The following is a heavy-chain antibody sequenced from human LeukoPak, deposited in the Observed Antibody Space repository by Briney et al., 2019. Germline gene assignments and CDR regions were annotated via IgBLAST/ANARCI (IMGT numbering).Heavy chain of an antibody. J-gene: IGHJ6*02. CDR1: GYSFNNYG. CDR2: ISGYNGDT. V-gene: IGHV1-18*01. D-gene: IGHD3-22*01. CDR3: AREYYYDTSGYYSAYYNYGMDV. Sequence: ASVKVSCKASGYSFNNYGISWVRQAPGQGLGWMGWISGYNGDTKFAQKFQGRVTITTDKSTTTASMELRSLRSDDTAVYFCAREYYYDTSGYYSAYYNYGMDVWGQGTTVTVSS.